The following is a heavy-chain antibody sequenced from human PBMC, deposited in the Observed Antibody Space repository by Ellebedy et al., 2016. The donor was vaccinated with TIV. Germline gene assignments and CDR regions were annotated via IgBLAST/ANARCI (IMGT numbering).Heavy chain of an antibody. CDR3: ARGGYGRPFDC. CDR1: GFHFSSYD. Sequence: GGSLRLSCAASGFHFSSYDVNWVRQAPGRGLEWLSYISSSGSTKKYADSVKGRFTTSRDNAKNSLYLQMNSLRAEGTAVYFCARGGYGRPFDCWGQGTLVTVSS. V-gene: IGHV3-48*03. D-gene: IGHD5-12*01. CDR2: ISSSGSTK. J-gene: IGHJ4*02.